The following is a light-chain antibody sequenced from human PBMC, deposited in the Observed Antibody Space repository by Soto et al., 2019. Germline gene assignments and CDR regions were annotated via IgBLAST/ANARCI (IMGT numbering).Light chain of an antibody. Sequence: EIVMTQSPATLSVSPGERATLSCRASQSVSSNLAWYQQKPGQAPRLLIYGASTRATGIPARFSGSGSGTEFTLTISSLQSEDFAVYYCQQYNNWPPGVTFGQGTRLEMK. V-gene: IGKV3-15*01. CDR3: QQYNNWPPGVT. CDR2: GAS. J-gene: IGKJ5*01. CDR1: QSVSSN.